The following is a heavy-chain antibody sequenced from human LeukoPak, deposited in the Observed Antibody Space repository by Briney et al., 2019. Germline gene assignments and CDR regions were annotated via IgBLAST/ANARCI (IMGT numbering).Heavy chain of an antibody. CDR2: IYYSGST. Sequence: SETLSLTCTVSGGSISSGGYYWSWIRQPPGKGLEWIGYIYYSGSTNYNPSLKSRVTISVDTSKNQFSLKLSSVTAADTAVYYCARVGGSGTFDYWGQGTLVTVSS. D-gene: IGHD6-19*01. CDR1: GGSISSGGYY. J-gene: IGHJ4*02. CDR3: ARVGGSGTFDY. V-gene: IGHV4-61*08.